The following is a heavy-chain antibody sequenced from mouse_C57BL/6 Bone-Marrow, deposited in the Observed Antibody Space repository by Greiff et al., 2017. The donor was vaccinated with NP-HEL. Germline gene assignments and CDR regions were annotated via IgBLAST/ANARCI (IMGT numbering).Heavy chain of an antibody. Sequence: QVQLQQPGAELVKPGASVKLSCKASGYTFTSYWMHWVKQRPGQGLEWIGMIHPNSGSTNYNEKFTSKATLTVDKSSSTAYMQLSSLTSEDSAVYYCARAVLWFAYWGQGTLVTVSA. J-gene: IGHJ3*01. CDR1: GYTFTSYW. V-gene: IGHV1-64*01. CDR2: IHPNSGST. CDR3: ARAVLWFAY.